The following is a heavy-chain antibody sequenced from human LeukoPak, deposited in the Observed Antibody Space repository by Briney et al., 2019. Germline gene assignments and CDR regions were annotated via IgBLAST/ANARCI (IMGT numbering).Heavy chain of an antibody. J-gene: IGHJ3*02. CDR1: GFTVSSNY. CDR2: IYSGGST. Sequence: PGGSLRLSCAASGFTVSSNYMSWVRQAPGKGLEWVSVIYSGGSTYYADSVKGRFTISRDNSKNTLYLQMNSLRAEDTTVYYCARDRRRFGYSSTSDVFDIWGQGTMVTVSS. D-gene: IGHD6-13*01. V-gene: IGHV3-53*01. CDR3: ARDRRRFGYSSTSDVFDI.